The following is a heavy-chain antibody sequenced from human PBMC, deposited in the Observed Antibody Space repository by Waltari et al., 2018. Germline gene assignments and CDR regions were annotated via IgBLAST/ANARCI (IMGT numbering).Heavy chain of an antibody. CDR2: ISWNSGTI. J-gene: IGHJ4*02. D-gene: IGHD6-13*01. CDR3: AKDFQGAATGIKGLWYFDY. V-gene: IGHV3-9*01. CDR1: GFTFDDYA. Sequence: EVQLVESGGGLVQPGRSLRLSCAGSGFTFDDYAMHWVRQAPGKCVDWVSCISWNSGTIGYADSVKGRFTISRDNAKNSLYLQMNGLRVEDTAFYYCAKDFQGAATGIKGLWYFDYWGQGTLVTVSS.